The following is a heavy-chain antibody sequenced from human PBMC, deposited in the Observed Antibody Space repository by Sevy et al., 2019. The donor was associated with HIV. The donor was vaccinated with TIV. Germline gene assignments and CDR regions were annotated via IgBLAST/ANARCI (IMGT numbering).Heavy chain of an antibody. V-gene: IGHV3-23*01. CDR1: GFTFTNYA. CDR3: AKLTEVVVVIAKYYFDY. D-gene: IGHD2-21*01. CDR2: ISGSGGTT. J-gene: IGHJ4*02. Sequence: GGSLRLSCAASGFTFTNYAMNWVRQAPGKGLEWVSAISGSGGTTYYADSVQGRFTISRDNSKNTLYLQMNSLRAEDTAVYYCAKLTEVVVVIAKYYFDYWGQGTLVTVSS.